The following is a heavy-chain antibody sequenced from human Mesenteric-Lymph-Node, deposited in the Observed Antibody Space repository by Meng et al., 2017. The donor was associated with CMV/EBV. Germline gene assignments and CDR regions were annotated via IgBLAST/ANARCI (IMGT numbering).Heavy chain of an antibody. CDR2: IIPTLGIA. D-gene: IGHD3-22*01. Sequence: SVKVSCKASGGTFNSYAISWVRQAPGQGLEWMGEIIPTLGIADYAQKFQGRVTITADKSTSTAYMELSSLRYEDTAVYYCARGYTSWYESSGYHTLGAWRQGTLVTVS. J-gene: IGHJ4*02. CDR1: GGTFNSYA. V-gene: IGHV1-69*10. CDR3: ARGYTSWYESSGYHTLGA.